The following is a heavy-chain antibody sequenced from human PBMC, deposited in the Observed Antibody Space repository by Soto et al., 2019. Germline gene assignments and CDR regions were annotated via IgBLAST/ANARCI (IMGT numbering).Heavy chain of an antibody. CDR1: GYTFTSYG. J-gene: IGHJ6*02. D-gene: IGHD3-3*01. CDR3: ARAYYDFWSGYYSWTSGTAPVEYYGMDV. V-gene: IGHV1-18*01. Sequence: QVQLVQSGAEVKKPGASVKVSCKASGYTFTSYGISWVRQAPGQGLEWMGWISAYNGNTNYAQKLQARVTMTTDTSTSTAYMELRSLRSDDTAVYYCARAYYDFWSGYYSWTSGTAPVEYYGMDVWGQGTTVTVSS. CDR2: ISAYNGNT.